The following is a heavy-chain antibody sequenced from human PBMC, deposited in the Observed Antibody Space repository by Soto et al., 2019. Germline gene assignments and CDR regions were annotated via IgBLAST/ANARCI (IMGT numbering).Heavy chain of an antibody. CDR1: GGSISSGGYY. CDR3: ARQVLRFLEIDY. J-gene: IGHJ4*02. D-gene: IGHD3-3*01. Sequence: PSETLSLTCTVSGGSISSGGYYWSWIRQHPGKGLEWIGYIYYSGSTYYNPSLKSRVTISVDTSKNQFSLKLSSVTAADTAVYYCARQVLRFLEIDYWGQGTLVTVSS. CDR2: IYYSGST. V-gene: IGHV4-31*03.